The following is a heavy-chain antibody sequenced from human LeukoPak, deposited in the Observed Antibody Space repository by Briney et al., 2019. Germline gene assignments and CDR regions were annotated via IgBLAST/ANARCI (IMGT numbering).Heavy chain of an antibody. CDR1: GGSISSYY. V-gene: IGHV4-59*08. CDR2: IYYSGST. D-gene: IGHD1-26*01. Sequence: SETLSLTCTVSGGSISSYYWSWIRQPPGKGLEWIVYIYYSGSTNYNPSLKSRVTISVDTSKNQFSLKLSSVTAADTAVYYCARQGARSPNYYYGMDVWGQGTTVTVSS. J-gene: IGHJ6*02. CDR3: ARQGARSPNYYYGMDV.